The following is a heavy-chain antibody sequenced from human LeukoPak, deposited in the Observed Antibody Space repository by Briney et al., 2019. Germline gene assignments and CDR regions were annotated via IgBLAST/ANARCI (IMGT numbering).Heavy chain of an antibody. CDR2: ISGSGGST. Sequence: GGSLRLSCAASGFTFSSYAMSWVRQAPGKGLEWVSAISGSGGSTYYADSAKGRFTISRDNSKDTLYPQMNSLRAEDTAVYYCAKNGYNWLVDAFDIWGQGTMVTVSS. J-gene: IGHJ3*02. CDR3: AKNGYNWLVDAFDI. V-gene: IGHV3-23*01. D-gene: IGHD5-24*01. CDR1: GFTFSSYA.